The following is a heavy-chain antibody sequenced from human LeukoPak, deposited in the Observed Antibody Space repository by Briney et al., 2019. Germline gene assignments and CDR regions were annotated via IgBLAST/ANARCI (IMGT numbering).Heavy chain of an antibody. D-gene: IGHD2-15*01. CDR1: GYTFTGYY. Sequence: GASVKVSCKASGYTFTGYYMHWVRQAPGQGLEWMGWINPNSGGTNYAQKLQGRVTMTRDTSISTAYMELSRLRSDDTAVYYCARDPPYCSGGSCYGWFDPWGQGTLVTVSS. J-gene: IGHJ5*02. V-gene: IGHV1-2*02. CDR2: INPNSGGT. CDR3: ARDPPYCSGGSCYGWFDP.